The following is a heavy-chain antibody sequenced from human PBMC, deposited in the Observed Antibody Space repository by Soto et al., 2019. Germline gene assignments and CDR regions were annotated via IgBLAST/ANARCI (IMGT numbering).Heavy chain of an antibody. V-gene: IGHV5-51*01. CDR3: ARRDYDHTRGHYYGDGFDI. CDR2: IYPGDSDT. D-gene: IGHD3-22*01. J-gene: IGHJ3*02. CDR1: GYSFINYW. Sequence: GESLKISCKGPGYSFINYWIVWVRQMPGKGLEWMGIIYPGDSDTRYSPSFRGRVTISAVQSTSTAYLQWKSLKASDTAMYYCARRDYDHTRGHYYGDGFDIWGQGTMVTVSS.